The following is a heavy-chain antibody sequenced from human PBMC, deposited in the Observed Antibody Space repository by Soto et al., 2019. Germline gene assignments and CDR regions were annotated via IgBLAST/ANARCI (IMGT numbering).Heavy chain of an antibody. CDR2: ISYDGKNK. CDR1: GFTFSNYA. J-gene: IGHJ6*02. Sequence: QVQLVESGGGVVQPERSLRLSCAASGFTFSNYAMHWVRQAPGKGLEWVAIISYDGKNKFYADSVRGRFTISRDNSKNSLYLEMNSLRAEDTAGYYCARDLCYCSGGRCYSPDGLDVWGQGTTVTVSS. V-gene: IGHV3-30*04. D-gene: IGHD2-15*01. CDR3: ARDLCYCSGGRCYSPDGLDV.